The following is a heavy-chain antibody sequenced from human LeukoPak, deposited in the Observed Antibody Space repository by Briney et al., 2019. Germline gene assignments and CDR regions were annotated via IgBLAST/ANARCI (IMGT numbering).Heavy chain of an antibody. CDR3: ASAKAREQLDY. D-gene: IGHD1-26*01. Sequence: SETLSLTCTLSSGSLSSSYWSWIRQPAGKGLEWIGRIYTSGSTNYNPSLKSRVTMSVDTSKNQFSLKLSSVTAADAAVYYCASAKAREQLDYWGQGTLVTVS. CDR1: SGSLSSSY. V-gene: IGHV4-4*07. J-gene: IGHJ4*02. CDR2: IYTSGST.